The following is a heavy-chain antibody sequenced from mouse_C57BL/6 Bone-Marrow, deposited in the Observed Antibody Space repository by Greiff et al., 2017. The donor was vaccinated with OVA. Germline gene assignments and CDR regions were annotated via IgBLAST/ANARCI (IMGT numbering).Heavy chain of an antibody. J-gene: IGHJ1*03. CDR1: GYTFTSYW. V-gene: IGHV1-72*01. CDR3: ARWGIYYDYGGYFDV. Sequence: QQSCKASGYTFTSYWMHWVKQRPGRGLEWIGRIDPNSGGTKYNEKFKSKATLTVDKPSSTAYMQRSSLTSEDSAVYYGARWGIYYDYGGYFDVWGTGTTVTVSS. CDR2: IDPNSGGT. D-gene: IGHD2-4*01.